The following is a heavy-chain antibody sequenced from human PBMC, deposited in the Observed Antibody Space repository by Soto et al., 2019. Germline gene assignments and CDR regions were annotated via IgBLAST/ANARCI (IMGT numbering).Heavy chain of an antibody. CDR1: GFTFSNYA. J-gene: IGHJ3*01. Sequence: VGSHSLSCAAAGFTFSNYAMSWVRQTPGKGLEWVSGINYSGGSTDYADFVKGRFIISRDNSKNTLSLQMNSLRAEDTALYYCAKSVAVAARDAFALWGQGTMVTVSS. V-gene: IGHV3-23*01. CDR3: AKSVAVAARDAFAL. CDR2: INYSGGST. D-gene: IGHD6-19*01.